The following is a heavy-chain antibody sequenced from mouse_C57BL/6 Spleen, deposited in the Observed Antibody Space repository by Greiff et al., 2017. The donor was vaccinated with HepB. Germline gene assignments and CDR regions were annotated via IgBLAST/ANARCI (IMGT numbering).Heavy chain of an antibody. V-gene: IGHV2-9-1*01. D-gene: IGHD2-3*01. Sequence: VKLVESGPGLVAPSQSLSITCTVSGFSLTSYAISWVRQPPGKGLEWLGVIWTGGGTNYNSALKSRLSISKDNSKSQVFLKMNSLQTDDTARYYCARKGGYYERDAMDYWGQGTSVTVSS. J-gene: IGHJ4*01. CDR1: GFSLTSYA. CDR2: IWTGGGT. CDR3: ARKGGYYERDAMDY.